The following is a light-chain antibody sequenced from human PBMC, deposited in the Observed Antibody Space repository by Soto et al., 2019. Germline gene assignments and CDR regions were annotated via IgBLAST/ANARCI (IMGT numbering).Light chain of an antibody. CDR3: QQRSNWPWT. V-gene: IGKV3-11*01. CDR2: DAS. J-gene: IGKJ1*01. CDR1: QSVSSN. Sequence: ERVMRQSPATLSLSPGERATLSFRASQSVSSNLAWYQQKPGQAPRLLIYDASNRATGIPARFSGSGSGTDFTLTISSLEPEDFAVYYCQQRSNWPWTFGQGTKVDI.